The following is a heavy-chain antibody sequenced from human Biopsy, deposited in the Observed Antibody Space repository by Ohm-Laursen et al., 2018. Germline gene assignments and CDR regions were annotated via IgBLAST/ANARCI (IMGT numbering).Heavy chain of an antibody. J-gene: IGHJ3*01. V-gene: IGHV4-4*07. CDR1: GGHINNYY. CDR3: ASVVFGPTNDAFDH. D-gene: IGHD2-2*01. Sequence: SHTLSLIRSVSGGHINNYYWSWIRQPAGKGLEWIGRIYPGGGTNYNPSLKRRVTMSVDTSKKQLSLRLRLATAADTAMYYWASVVFGPTNDAFDHWGQGTMVVVSS. CDR2: IYPGGGT.